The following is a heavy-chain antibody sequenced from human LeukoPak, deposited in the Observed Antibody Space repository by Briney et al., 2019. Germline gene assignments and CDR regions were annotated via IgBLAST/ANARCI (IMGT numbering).Heavy chain of an antibody. V-gene: IGHV3-23*01. Sequence: PGGSLRLSCAASGFTFSGYAMSWVRQAPGKGLEWVSGISGSGVSTYYADSVKGRFTISRDNSKNTLYLRMNSLRAEDTAVYYCAKADYYYYYMDVWGKGTTVTVSS. J-gene: IGHJ6*03. CDR3: AKADYYYYYMDV. CDR2: ISGSGVST. CDR1: GFTFSGYA.